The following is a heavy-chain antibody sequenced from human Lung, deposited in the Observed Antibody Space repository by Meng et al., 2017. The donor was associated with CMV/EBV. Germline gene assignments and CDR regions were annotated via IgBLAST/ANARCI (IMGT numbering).Heavy chain of an antibody. CDR2: MNPNSGNT. CDR1: GYTFTTYD. CDR3: ARTRIEVEPDVRKIKYYNYGMDV. J-gene: IGHJ6*02. Sequence: ASVKVSRKASGYTFTTYDINWVRQATGQGLEWMGWMNPNSGNTGYAQKFQGRVTLTRVTSISTAYMERSSLTSDDTAVYFWARTRIEVEPDVRKIKYYNYGMDVWGQGTTVTVSS. V-gene: IGHV1-8*01. D-gene: IGHD2-2*01.